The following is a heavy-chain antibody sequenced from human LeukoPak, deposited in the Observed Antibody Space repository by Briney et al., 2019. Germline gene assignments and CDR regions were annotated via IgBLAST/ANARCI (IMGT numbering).Heavy chain of an antibody. J-gene: IGHJ4*02. V-gene: IGHV3-48*03. CDR2: ISNSGSTI. D-gene: IGHD3-10*01. CDR3: PREGIADY. Sequence: PGGSLRLSCAASGFTFSSHDMNLVRQAPGKGLEWVSYISNSGSTISYADSVKGRFTISRDNAKNSLYLQMNSLRAEDTAVYYCPREGIADYWGQGTLVTVSS. CDR1: GFTFSSHD.